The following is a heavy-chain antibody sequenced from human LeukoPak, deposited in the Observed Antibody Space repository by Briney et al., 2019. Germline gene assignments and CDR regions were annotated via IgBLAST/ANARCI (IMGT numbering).Heavy chain of an antibody. D-gene: IGHD3-22*01. CDR2: INHSGST. CDR1: GGSFSGYY. CDR3: ATALERYYYESSGYYAHFDY. V-gene: IGHV4-34*01. J-gene: IGHJ4*02. Sequence: SETLSLTCAVYGGSFSGYYWSWIRQPPGKGLEWIGEINHSGSTKYNPSLKSRVTISGDTSKNQFSLKLRSVTAADTAVSYCATALERYYYESSGYYAHFDYWGQGTLVTVSS.